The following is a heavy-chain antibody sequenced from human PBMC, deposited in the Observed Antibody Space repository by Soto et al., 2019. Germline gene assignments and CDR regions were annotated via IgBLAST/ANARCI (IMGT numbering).Heavy chain of an antibody. CDR3: AKDIGIAAAGTVGDYYYYGMDV. D-gene: IGHD6-13*01. CDR1: GFTFSSYG. J-gene: IGHJ6*02. Sequence: PGGSLRLSCAASGFTFSSYGMHWVRQAPGKGLEWVAVISYDGSNKYYADSVKGRFTISRDNSKNTLYLQVNSLRAEDTAVYYCAKDIGIAAAGTVGDYYYYGMDVSGQGTTVTVSS. CDR2: ISYDGSNK. V-gene: IGHV3-30*18.